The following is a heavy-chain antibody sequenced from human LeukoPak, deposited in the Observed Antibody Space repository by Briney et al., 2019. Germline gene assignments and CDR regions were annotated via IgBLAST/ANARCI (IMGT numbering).Heavy chain of an antibody. J-gene: IGHJ6*03. D-gene: IGHD5-18*01. CDR3: TREKEGYNFGLDYYYYYMDV. Sequence: GASVKVSCKASGYTFTSYDINWVRQATGQGLEWMGWTNPNSGNTGYAQKVQGRVTITRNTSISAAYMELSSLRSEDTAVYYCTREKEGYNFGLDYYYYYMDVWGNGTTVTVSS. CDR2: TNPNSGNT. V-gene: IGHV1-8*03. CDR1: GYTFTSYD.